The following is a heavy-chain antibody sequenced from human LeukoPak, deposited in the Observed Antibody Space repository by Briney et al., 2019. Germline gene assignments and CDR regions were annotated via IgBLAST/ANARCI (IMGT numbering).Heavy chain of an antibody. J-gene: IGHJ4*02. V-gene: IGHV3-48*01. D-gene: IGHD6-13*01. Sequence: PGGSLRLSCAASGFTFSSYSMNWVRQAPGKGLEWVSYISSSSSTIYYADSVKGRFTISRDNSKNTLYLQMNSLRAEDTAVYYCAKERGSSWWDYFDYWGQGTLVTVSS. CDR2: ISSSSSTI. CDR1: GFTFSSYS. CDR3: AKERGSSWWDYFDY.